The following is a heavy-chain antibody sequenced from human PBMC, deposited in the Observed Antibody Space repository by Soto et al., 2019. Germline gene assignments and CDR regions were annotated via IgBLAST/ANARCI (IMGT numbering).Heavy chain of an antibody. J-gene: IGHJ3*02. V-gene: IGHV3-23*01. CDR3: AGVSVGLCAVDI. Sequence: PGGSLRLSCAASGFTFGTYTMNWVRQAPGKGLEWVSAIRRGGDNTYYADSVRGRFTISRDNFKNTLYLEMNSLRAGDTAMYYCAGVSVGLCAVDIWGQGTMVTVSS. CDR1: GFTFGTYT. D-gene: IGHD1-26*01. CDR2: IRRGGDNT.